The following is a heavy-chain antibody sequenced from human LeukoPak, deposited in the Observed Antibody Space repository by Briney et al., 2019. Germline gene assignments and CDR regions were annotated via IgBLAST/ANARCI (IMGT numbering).Heavy chain of an antibody. V-gene: IGHV1-69*04. J-gene: IGHJ4*02. CDR3: ASVYDILPGYSHD. D-gene: IGHD3-9*01. CDR1: GGTVSSYA. CDR2: IIPILGIA. Sequence: SVKVSCKASGGTVSSYAISWGRQAPGQGLEWMGRIIPILGIANYAQKFQGRVTITADKSTSTAYMELSSLRSEDTAVYYCASVYDILPGYSHDWGQGTLVTVSS.